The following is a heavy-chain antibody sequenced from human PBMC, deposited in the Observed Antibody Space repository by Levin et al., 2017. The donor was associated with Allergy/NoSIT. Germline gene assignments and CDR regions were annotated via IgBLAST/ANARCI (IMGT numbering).Heavy chain of an antibody. CDR2: ISAYNGNT. V-gene: IGHV1-18*01. Sequence: ASVKVSCKASGYTFTSYGISWVRQAPGQGLEWMGWISAYNGNTNYAQKLQGRVTMTTDTSTSTAYMELRSLRSDDTAVYYCARDRSGSYSDYYYYYGMDVWGQGTTVTVSS. D-gene: IGHD1-26*01. CDR1: GYTFTSYG. J-gene: IGHJ6*02. CDR3: ARDRSGSYSDYYYYYGMDV.